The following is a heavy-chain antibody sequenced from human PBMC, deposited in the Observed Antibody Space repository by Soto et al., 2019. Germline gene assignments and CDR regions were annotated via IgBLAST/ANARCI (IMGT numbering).Heavy chain of an antibody. D-gene: IGHD3-10*01. V-gene: IGHV4-59*01. CDR1: GGSISSYY. J-gene: IGHJ5*02. CDR3: ARTRYHYYGSGSYLGWFDP. CDR2: IYYSGST. Sequence: SETLSLTCTVSGGSISSYYWSWIRQPPGKGLEWIGYIYYSGSTNYNPSLESRVTISVDTSKNQFSLKLSSVTAADTAVYYCARTRYHYYGSGSYLGWFDPWGQGTLVTVSS.